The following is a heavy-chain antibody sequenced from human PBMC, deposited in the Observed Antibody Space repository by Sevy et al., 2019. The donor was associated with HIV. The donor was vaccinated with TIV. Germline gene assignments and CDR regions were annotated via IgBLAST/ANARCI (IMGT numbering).Heavy chain of an antibody. V-gene: IGHV3-23*01. D-gene: IGHD6-25*01. CDR3: ANSMGGFDAFDI. J-gene: IGHJ3*02. CDR1: GFTFSSYD. Sequence: GGSLRLSCAASGFTFSSYDMSWVRQAPGKGLEWVSVISGSGVSTYYADSVKARFTISRDNSKNTLYLQLNSLRAEDTAVYYCANSMGGFDAFDIWGQGTMVTVSS. CDR2: ISGSGVST.